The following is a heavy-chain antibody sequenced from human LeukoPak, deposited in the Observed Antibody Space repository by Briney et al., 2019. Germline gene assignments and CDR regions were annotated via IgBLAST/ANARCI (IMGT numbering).Heavy chain of an antibody. J-gene: IGHJ4*02. CDR2: INHSGST. CDR3: ARRFGYGRPGNDY. V-gene: IGHV4-38-2*02. D-gene: IGHD5-18*01. Sequence: SETLSLTCTVSGYSISSGYYWGWIRQPPGKGLKWIGSINHSGSTNYNPSLKSRVTISVDTSKNQFSLKLSSVTAADTAVYYCARRFGYGRPGNDYWGQGTLVTVSS. CDR1: GYSISSGYY.